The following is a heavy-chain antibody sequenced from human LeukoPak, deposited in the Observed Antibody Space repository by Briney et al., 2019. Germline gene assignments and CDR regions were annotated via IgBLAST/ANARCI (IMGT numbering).Heavy chain of an antibody. CDR2: IYHSGST. CDR1: GGSISSGGYS. Sequence: SQTLSLTCAVSGGSISSGGYSWSWIRQPPGKGLEWIGYIYHSGSTYYNPSLKSRVTISVDRSKNQFSLKLSSVTAADTAVYYCARGIAAAGTQGGTRFPGYFDLWGRGTLVTVSS. D-gene: IGHD6-13*01. J-gene: IGHJ2*01. V-gene: IGHV4-30-2*01. CDR3: ARGIAAAGTQGGTRFPGYFDL.